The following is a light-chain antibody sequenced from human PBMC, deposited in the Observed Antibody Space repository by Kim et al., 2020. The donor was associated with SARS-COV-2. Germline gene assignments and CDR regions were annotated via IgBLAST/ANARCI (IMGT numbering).Light chain of an antibody. J-gene: IGLJ3*02. Sequence: GQSITISCTGTSSDVGGYNSVSWYQQHPGKAPKFMIYDVNKRTSGVSIRFPGSKSGNTASLTISGLQAEDEADYYCNSFTSSNSWVFGGGTQLTVL. CDR1: SSDVGGYNS. V-gene: IGLV2-14*03. CDR3: NSFTSSNSWV. CDR2: DVN.